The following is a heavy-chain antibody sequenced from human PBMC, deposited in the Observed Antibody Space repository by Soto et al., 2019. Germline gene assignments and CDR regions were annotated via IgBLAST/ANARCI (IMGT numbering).Heavy chain of an antibody. CDR1: GFTFSNYA. D-gene: IGHD1-1*01. V-gene: IGHV3-23*01. Sequence: EVQLLESGGGLVQPGGSLRLSCVASGFTFSNYAMSWVRQAPGKGLEGVSALSSSGDSPYYADSVKGRFTVSSDNSKNTMYRQMNSLRVEDTAIYYCARNTMPRPHYWGQGTLVTVSS. J-gene: IGHJ4*02. CDR3: ARNTMPRPHY. CDR2: LSSSGDSP.